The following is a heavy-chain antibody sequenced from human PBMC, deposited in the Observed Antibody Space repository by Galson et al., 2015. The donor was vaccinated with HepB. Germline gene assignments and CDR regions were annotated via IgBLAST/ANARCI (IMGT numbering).Heavy chain of an antibody. J-gene: IGHJ6*02. D-gene: IGHD3-10*01. V-gene: IGHV3-48*03. Sequence: SLRLSCAASGFTFSSYNMNWVRQAPGKGLEWVSYISSDSSSIYYADSVGGRFTISRDNAENSLWLQMNSLRAGDTAIYYCARDRGGSGSYLSKFYDMDVWGQGTTVTVSS. CDR1: GFTFSSYN. CDR2: ISSDSSSI. CDR3: ARDRGGSGSYLSKFYDMDV.